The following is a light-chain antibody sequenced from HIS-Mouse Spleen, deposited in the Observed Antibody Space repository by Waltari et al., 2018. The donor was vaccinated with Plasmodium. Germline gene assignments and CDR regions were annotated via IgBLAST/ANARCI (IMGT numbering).Light chain of an antibody. V-gene: IGLV3-10*01. CDR3: YSTDSSGSHRV. CDR2: EDS. Sequence: SYELTQPPSVSVSPGQTARITCSGDALPKKYAYWYQQKSGQAPVLVIYEDSKRPSGIPEVFSGSSSGTMVTLTISGAQVEDEADYYCYSTDSSGSHRVFGGGTKLTVL. J-gene: IGLJ3*02. CDR1: ALPKKY.